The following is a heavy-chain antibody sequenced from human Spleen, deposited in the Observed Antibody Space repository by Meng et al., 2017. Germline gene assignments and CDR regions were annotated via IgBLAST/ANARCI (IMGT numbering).Heavy chain of an antibody. D-gene: IGHD1-26*01. Sequence: EGRLGESGGGVVQPGRSLRLSCVASGFSFTDAWMSWVRQAPGKGLEWVGRIKSNSDGGTTDYAAPVKGRFTISRDDSKSTLYLQMSGLRIDDTGVYYCTWDDKAVSDYWGQGTLVTVSS. CDR3: TWDDKAVSDY. J-gene: IGHJ4*02. CDR2: IKSNSDGGTT. V-gene: IGHV3-15*01. CDR1: GFSFTDAW.